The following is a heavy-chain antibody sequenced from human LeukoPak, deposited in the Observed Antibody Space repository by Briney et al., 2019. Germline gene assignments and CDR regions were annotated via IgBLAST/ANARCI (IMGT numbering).Heavy chain of an antibody. D-gene: IGHD3-22*01. J-gene: IGHJ4*02. Sequence: PGGSLRLSCAASGFTFSSYAMSWARQAPGKGLEWVSAISGSGGSTYYADSVKGRFTISRDNSKNTLYLQMNSLRAEDTAVYYCAKDGITMIVVVIPLGYWGQGTLVTVSS. CDR2: ISGSGGST. CDR1: GFTFSSYA. CDR3: AKDGITMIVVVIPLGY. V-gene: IGHV3-23*01.